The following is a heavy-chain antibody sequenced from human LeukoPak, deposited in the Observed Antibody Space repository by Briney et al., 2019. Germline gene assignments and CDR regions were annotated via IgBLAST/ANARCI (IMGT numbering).Heavy chain of an antibody. CDR1: GFTFSSYA. Sequence: GGSLRLSCAASGFTFSSYAMHWVRQAPGKGLEWVAVISYDGSNKYYADSVKGRFTISRDNSKDTLYLQMNSLRAEDTAVYYCAKNSVRSGYYYGYWGQGTLVTVSS. D-gene: IGHD3-22*01. CDR3: AKNSVRSGYYYGY. CDR2: ISYDGSNK. J-gene: IGHJ4*02. V-gene: IGHV3-30-3*02.